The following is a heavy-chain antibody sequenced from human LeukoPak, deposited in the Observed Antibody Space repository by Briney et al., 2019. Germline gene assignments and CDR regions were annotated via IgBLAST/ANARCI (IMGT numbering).Heavy chain of an antibody. Sequence: SVKVSCKTSGYTFTSYYMHWVRQAPGQGLEWMGRIIPILGIANYAQKFQGRVTITADKSTSTAYMELSSLRSEDTAVYYCARDRCSGGSCYNDAFDIWGQGTMVTVSS. D-gene: IGHD2-15*01. CDR1: GYTFTSYY. CDR3: ARDRCSGGSCYNDAFDI. CDR2: IIPILGIA. J-gene: IGHJ3*02. V-gene: IGHV1-69*04.